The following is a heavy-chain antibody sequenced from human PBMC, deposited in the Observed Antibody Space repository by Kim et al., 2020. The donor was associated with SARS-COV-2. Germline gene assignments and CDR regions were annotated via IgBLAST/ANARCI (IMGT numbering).Heavy chain of an antibody. CDR2: IDPSDSYT. J-gene: IGHJ4*02. V-gene: IGHV5-10-1*01. CDR3: ARSEGSSWYINY. D-gene: IGHD6-13*01. CDR1: GYSFTSYW. Sequence: GESLKISCKGSGYSFTSYWISWVRQMPGKGLEWMGRIDPSDSYTNYSPSFQGHVTISADKSISTAYLQWSSLKASDTAMYYCARSEGSSWYINYWGQGTLVTVSS.